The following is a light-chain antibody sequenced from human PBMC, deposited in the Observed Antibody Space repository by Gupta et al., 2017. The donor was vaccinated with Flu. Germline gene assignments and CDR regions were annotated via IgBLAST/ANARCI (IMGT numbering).Light chain of an antibody. CDR1: QSVSTY. CDR3: HQRSNWPRT. Sequence: GARATLSCRASQSVSTYLAWSQQKPGQAPRRLIYDASHRATGVPARFSGSGSGTDFTLTINNLEPEDFAVYYCHQRSNWPRTFGQGTKVEIK. CDR2: DAS. J-gene: IGKJ1*01. V-gene: IGKV3-11*01.